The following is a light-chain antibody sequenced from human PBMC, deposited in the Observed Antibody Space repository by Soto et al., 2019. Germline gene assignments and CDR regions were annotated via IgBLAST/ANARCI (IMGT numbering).Light chain of an antibody. Sequence: VLTQPASVSGSPGQSITISCTGTSSDVGGYNYVSWYQQHPGKAPKLMIYEVSNRPSGVSTRFSGSKSGNTASLTISGLQADDDADYYCSSFTTTYTRVFGSGTKVTVL. V-gene: IGLV2-14*01. CDR3: SSFTTTYTRV. CDR2: EVS. J-gene: IGLJ1*01. CDR1: SSDVGGYNY.